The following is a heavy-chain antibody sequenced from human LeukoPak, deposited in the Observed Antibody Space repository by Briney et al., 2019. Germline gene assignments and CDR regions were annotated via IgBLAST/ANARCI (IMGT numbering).Heavy chain of an antibody. CDR2: IYPGDSDT. V-gene: IGHV5-51*01. CDR3: TRLGENTPSCSPFEN. J-gene: IGHJ4*03. CDR1: GYSFTSYW. D-gene: IGHD2-2*01. Sequence: GESLKISCKGSGYSFTSYWIGWVRQMPGKGLEWMGIIYPGDSDTRYSPSFQGQVPISADKSVSTAYLQWSSLKASDTAMYYCTRLGENTPSCSPFENWGQGALVTVSS.